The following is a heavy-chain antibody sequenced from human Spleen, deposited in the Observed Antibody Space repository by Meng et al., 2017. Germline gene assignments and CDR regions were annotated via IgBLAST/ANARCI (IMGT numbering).Heavy chain of an antibody. CDR3: VKHSSDWSLDS. CDR2: IHPSGNA. J-gene: IGHJ4*02. CDR1: GYTSASYG. D-gene: IGHD6-19*01. Sequence: QVQLVQSGAEVKKPGASVWISCKASGYTSASYGISWFRQAPGQGLEWMGWIHPSGNANYAQKFQGRVTMTTDTSTTTAYMELRSLRSDDSALYYCVKHSSDWSLDSWGQGTLVTVSS. V-gene: IGHV1-18*01.